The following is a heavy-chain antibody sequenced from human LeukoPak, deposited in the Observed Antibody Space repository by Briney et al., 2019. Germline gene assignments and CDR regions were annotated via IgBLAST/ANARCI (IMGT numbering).Heavy chain of an antibody. CDR1: GYSISSGYY. Sequence: SETLSLTCTVSGYSISSGYYWGWIRQPPGKGLEWIGSIYHSGSTYYNPSLKSRVTISVDTSKNQFSLKLSSVTAADTAVHYCARDLESSDYWGQGTLVTVSS. CDR3: ARDLESSDY. V-gene: IGHV4-38-2*02. J-gene: IGHJ4*02. CDR2: IYHSGST.